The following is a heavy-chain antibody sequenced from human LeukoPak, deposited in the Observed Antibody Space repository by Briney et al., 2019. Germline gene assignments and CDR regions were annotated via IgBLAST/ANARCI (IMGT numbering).Heavy chain of an antibody. CDR2: ISSSGST. CDR3: GRGAQQWLVRVYYYYYMDV. Sequence: PSETLSLTCTVSGCSISSYSWSWIRQPAGKGLEWIARISSSGSTNYNPSPMNRGIMSVGTSTNQLFLKLRSVTAADAAVVYCGRGAQQWLVRVYYYYYMDVWGKGTTVTVSS. D-gene: IGHD6-19*01. V-gene: IGHV4-4*07. J-gene: IGHJ6*03. CDR1: GCSISSYS.